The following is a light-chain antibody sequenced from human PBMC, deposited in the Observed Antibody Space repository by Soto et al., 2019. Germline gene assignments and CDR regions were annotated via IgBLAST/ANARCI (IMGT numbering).Light chain of an antibody. CDR3: SSYTSSTAYV. CDR2: EVS. Sequence: HSAVTQPASVSWSPGQSITISCTGTSSDVGGYNYVSWYQLHPGKAPKLMVYEVSNRPSGVSNRFSGSKSGNTASLTISGLQAEDEADYYCSSYTSSTAYVFGTGTKVTVL. CDR1: SSDVGGYNY. V-gene: IGLV2-14*01. J-gene: IGLJ1*01.